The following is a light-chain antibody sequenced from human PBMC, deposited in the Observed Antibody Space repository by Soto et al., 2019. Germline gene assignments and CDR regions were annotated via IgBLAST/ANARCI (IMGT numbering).Light chain of an antibody. Sequence: DIQMTQSPSSLSASVGDRVTITCRASQSISSYLNWYQQKPGKAPKLLIYGASSLQSGVPSRFSGSGSGTDFTLTISSLQPEDFATYYCQQTYSTPPTFGQGTKVEIK. J-gene: IGKJ1*01. CDR3: QQTYSTPPT. CDR1: QSISSY. CDR2: GAS. V-gene: IGKV1-39*01.